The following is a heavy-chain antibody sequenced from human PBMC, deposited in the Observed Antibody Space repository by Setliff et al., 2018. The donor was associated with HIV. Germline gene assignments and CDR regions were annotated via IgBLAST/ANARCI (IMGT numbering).Heavy chain of an antibody. CDR3: AGGPGTTSIDY. CDR2: INRSGST. V-gene: IGHV4-34*01. CDR1: GGSFSGYY. D-gene: IGHD1-26*01. Sequence: SETLSLTCAVYGGSFSGYYWSWIRQPPGKGLEWIGEINRSGSTNYNMSLWSRVTISLDASRNQFSLELISVTAADTAVYYCAGGPGTTSIDYWAQGTLVTVS. J-gene: IGHJ4*02.